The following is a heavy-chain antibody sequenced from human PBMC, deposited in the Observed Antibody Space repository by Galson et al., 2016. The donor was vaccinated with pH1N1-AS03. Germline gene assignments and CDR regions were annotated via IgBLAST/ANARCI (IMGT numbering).Heavy chain of an antibody. CDR1: GYSINSGYS. D-gene: IGHD3-10*01. J-gene: IGHJ5*02. CDR3: ARGGVVRGVSWFDP. Sequence: LSLTCAVSGYSINSGYSWGWIRQPPGKGLEWIGSIYLSGSTYYNPSLKSRVTMSVDTSKNQFSLKLSSVTAADTAVYYCARGGVVRGVSWFDPWGQGTLVTVSS. V-gene: IGHV4-38-2*01. CDR2: IYLSGST.